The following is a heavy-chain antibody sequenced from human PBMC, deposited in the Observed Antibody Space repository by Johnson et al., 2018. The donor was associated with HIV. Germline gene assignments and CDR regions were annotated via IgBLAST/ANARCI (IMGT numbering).Heavy chain of an antibody. Sequence: VQLMESGGGVGQPGRYLRLSCAASGFTFSSYAMHWVRQAPGKGLEYVSAISSNGGSTYYANSVKVRFTISRDNSKNTVYLQMNSLRPEDTAVYYCARTIGSFSTDAFDIWGQGTMVTVSS. CDR1: GFTFSSYA. V-gene: IGHV3-64*01. CDR2: ISSNGGST. D-gene: IGHD1-26*01. CDR3: ARTIGSFSTDAFDI. J-gene: IGHJ3*02.